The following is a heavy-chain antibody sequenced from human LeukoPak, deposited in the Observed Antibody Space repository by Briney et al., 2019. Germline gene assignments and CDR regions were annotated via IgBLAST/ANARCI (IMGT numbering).Heavy chain of an antibody. CDR2: ISGSGGST. D-gene: IGHD5/OR15-5a*01. Sequence: GGSLRLSCAASGFTFSSYAMSWVRQAPGKGLEWVSVISGSGGSTYYADSVKGRFTISRDNSKNTLYLQMNSLRAEDTAVYYCAKDFSVYASNDLFDYWGQGTLVTVSS. J-gene: IGHJ4*02. CDR3: AKDFSVYASNDLFDY. V-gene: IGHV3-23*01. CDR1: GFTFSSYA.